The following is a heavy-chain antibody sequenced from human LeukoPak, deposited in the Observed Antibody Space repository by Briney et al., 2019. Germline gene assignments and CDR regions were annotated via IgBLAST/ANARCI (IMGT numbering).Heavy chain of an antibody. V-gene: IGHV4-31*03. Sequence: SQTLSLTCTVSGGSISSGGYYWSWIRQHPGKGLEWIGYIYYSGSTYYNPSLKSRVTISVDTSKNQFSLKLSSVTAADTAVYYCARLFSGWPDKSYWFDLWGQGTLVTVSS. CDR2: IYYSGST. CDR3: ARLFSGWPDKSYWFDL. D-gene: IGHD3-10*01. J-gene: IGHJ5*02. CDR1: GGSISSGGYY.